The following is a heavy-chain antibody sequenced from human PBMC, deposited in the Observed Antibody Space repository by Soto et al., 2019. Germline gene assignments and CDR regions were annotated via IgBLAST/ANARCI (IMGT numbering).Heavy chain of an antibody. J-gene: IGHJ3*02. CDR1: GYTFTSYY. CDR3: ARDYGAQVTSFDI. Sequence: ASVKVACKASGYTFTSYYMHWVRQAPGQGLEWMGIINPSGGSTSYAQKFQGRVTMTRDTSTSTVYMELSSLRSEDTAVYYCARDYGAQVTSFDICGQGTMVIVSS. V-gene: IGHV1-46*01. D-gene: IGHD2-21*02. CDR2: INPSGGST.